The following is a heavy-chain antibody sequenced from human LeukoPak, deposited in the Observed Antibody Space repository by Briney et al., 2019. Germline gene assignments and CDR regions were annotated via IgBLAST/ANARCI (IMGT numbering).Heavy chain of an antibody. CDR3: ARGRYGWLPFDY. CDR2: IYYSGST. D-gene: IGHD3-16*01. Sequence: SETLSLTCTVSGGSISSYYWSWIRQPPGKGLEWIGYIYYSGSTNYNPSLKSRVTISVDTSKNQFTLKLSSVTAADTAVYYCARGRYGWLPFDYWGQGTLVTVSS. CDR1: GGSISSYY. V-gene: IGHV4-59*01. J-gene: IGHJ4*02.